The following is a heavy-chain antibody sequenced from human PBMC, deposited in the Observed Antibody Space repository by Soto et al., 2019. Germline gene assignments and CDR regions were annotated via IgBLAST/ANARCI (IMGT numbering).Heavy chain of an antibody. Sequence: GGSLRLSCAASGFTFSSYAMSWVRQAPGKGLEWVSAISGSGGSTYYADSVKGRFTISRDNSKNTLYLQMNSLRAEDTAVYYCAKDLISQWDDPYNWFDPWGQGTLVTVSS. CDR3: AKDLISQWDDPYNWFDP. CDR2: ISGSGGST. J-gene: IGHJ5*02. D-gene: IGHD1-26*01. V-gene: IGHV3-23*01. CDR1: GFTFSSYA.